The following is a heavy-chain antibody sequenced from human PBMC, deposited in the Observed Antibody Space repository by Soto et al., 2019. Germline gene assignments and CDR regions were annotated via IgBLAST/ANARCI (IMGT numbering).Heavy chain of an antibody. Sequence: ASVKVSCKASGGTFSSYAISWVRQAPGQGLEWMGGIIPILGIANYAQKFQGRVTITADKSTSTAYMELSSLRSEDTAVYYCASGMYSGSYWYFDLWGRGTLVTVSS. CDR2: IIPILGIA. CDR3: ASGMYSGSYWYFDL. D-gene: IGHD1-26*01. V-gene: IGHV1-69*10. CDR1: GGTFSSYA. J-gene: IGHJ2*01.